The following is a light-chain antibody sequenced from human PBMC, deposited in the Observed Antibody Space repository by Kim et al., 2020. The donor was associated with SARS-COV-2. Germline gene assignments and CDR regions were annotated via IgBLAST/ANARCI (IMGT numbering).Light chain of an antibody. CDR1: NSNFGAGYD. Sequence: QSVLTQPPSVSGAPGQRVTISCTGSNSNFGAGYDVHWYQHLPGSAPKLLIYDNNNRPSGVSDRFSASKSGTSASLAIAGLQADDEADYFCQSFDSSLNACVFGSGTKVTVL. CDR2: DNN. CDR3: QSFDSSLNACV. J-gene: IGLJ1*01. V-gene: IGLV1-40*01.